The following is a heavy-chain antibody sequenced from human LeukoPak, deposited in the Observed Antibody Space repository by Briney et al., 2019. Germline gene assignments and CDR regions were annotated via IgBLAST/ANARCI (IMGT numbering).Heavy chain of an antibody. CDR1: GFTFSNYA. Sequence: GRSLRLSCAASGFTFSNYAMSWVRQAPGKGLEWVSAISGSGGSTYYADSVKGRFTISRDNSKNTLHLQMNSLRAEDTAVYYCAKAVGYGGKGKLDYWGQGTLVTVSS. J-gene: IGHJ4*02. CDR2: ISGSGGST. CDR3: AKAVGYGGKGKLDY. D-gene: IGHD4-23*01. V-gene: IGHV3-23*01.